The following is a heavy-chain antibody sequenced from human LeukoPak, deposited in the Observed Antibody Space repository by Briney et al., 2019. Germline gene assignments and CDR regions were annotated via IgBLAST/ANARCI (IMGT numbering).Heavy chain of an antibody. CDR2: INHSGSI. Sequence: PSETLSLTCAVYGGSFSGYYWSWIRQPPGKGLEWIGEINHSGSINYNPSLKSRVTISVDTSKNQFSLKLSSVTAADTAVYYCARVATVTTVLPYYYYGMDVWGQGTTVTVSS. CDR1: GGSFSGYY. CDR3: ARVATVTTVLPYYYYGMDV. D-gene: IGHD4-17*01. J-gene: IGHJ6*02. V-gene: IGHV4-34*01.